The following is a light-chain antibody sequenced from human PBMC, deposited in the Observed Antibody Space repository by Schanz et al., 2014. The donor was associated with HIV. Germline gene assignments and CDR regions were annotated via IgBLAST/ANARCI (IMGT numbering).Light chain of an antibody. Sequence: DIQMTQSPTSLSASVGDRVTVTCQASQDISNYLNWYQQKPGKAPKLLIFDASNLEIGVPSRFSGSGSGTNFTLTINCLQPEDIATYYCQQFHDLPPAFGQGTRLEI. CDR2: DAS. V-gene: IGKV1-33*01. J-gene: IGKJ5*01. CDR1: QDISNY. CDR3: QQFHDLPPA.